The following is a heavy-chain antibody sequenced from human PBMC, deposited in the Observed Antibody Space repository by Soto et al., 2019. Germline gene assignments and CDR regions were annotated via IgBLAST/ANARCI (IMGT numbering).Heavy chain of an antibody. V-gene: IGHV1-69*13. Sequence: GASVKVSCKASGGTFSSYAISWVRQAPGQGLEWMGGIIPIFGTANYAQKFQGRVTITADESTSTAYMELSSLRSEDTAVYYCARVILLPENYYYYGMDVWGQGTTVTVSS. CDR3: ARVILLPENYYYYGMDV. CDR2: IIPIFGTA. D-gene: IGHD3-22*01. J-gene: IGHJ6*02. CDR1: GGTFSSYA.